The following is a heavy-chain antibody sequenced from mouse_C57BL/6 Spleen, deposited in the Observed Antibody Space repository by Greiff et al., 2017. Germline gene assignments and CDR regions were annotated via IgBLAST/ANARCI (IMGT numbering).Heavy chain of an antibody. CDR1: GYSITSGYY. CDR2: ISYDGSN. V-gene: IGHV3-6*01. CDR3: ATDGYYDWYFDV. J-gene: IGHJ1*03. D-gene: IGHD2-3*01. Sequence: EVKVEESGPGLVKPSQSLSLTCSVTGYSITSGYYWNWIRQFPGNKLEWMGYISYDGSNNYNPSLKNRISITRDTSKNQFFLKLNSVTTEDTATYYCATDGYYDWYFDVWGTGTTVTVSS.